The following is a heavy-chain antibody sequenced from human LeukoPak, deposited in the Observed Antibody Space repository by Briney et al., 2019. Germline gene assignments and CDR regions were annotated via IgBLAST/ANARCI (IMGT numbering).Heavy chain of an antibody. CDR1: GFTFSSYA. V-gene: IGHV3-30*04. CDR2: ISYDGSNK. D-gene: IGHD3-10*01. J-gene: IGHJ4*02. Sequence: GGSLRLSCAASGFTFSSYAMHWVRQAPGKGLEWGAVISYDGSNKYYADSVKGRFTISRDNSKNTLYLQMNSLRAEDTAVYYCAKNPYYYGSGSYSEFDYWGQGTLVTVSS. CDR3: AKNPYYYGSGSYSEFDY.